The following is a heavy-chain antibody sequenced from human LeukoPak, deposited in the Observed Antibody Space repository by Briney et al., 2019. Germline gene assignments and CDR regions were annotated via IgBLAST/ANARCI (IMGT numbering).Heavy chain of an antibody. CDR2: ITSSGEAT. CDR3: AKDRPNYYQSNGHYYRRDGDS. Sequence: GGSLRLSCDASGFTFSVYAMSWVRQGTGKGLEWVSSITSSGEATYYADSVRGRFTISRENSRYTLYLQMNSLTAEDTAVYYCAKDRPNYYQSNGHYYRRDGDSWGQGTLVTVSS. J-gene: IGHJ5*01. D-gene: IGHD3-22*01. CDR1: GFTFSVYA. V-gene: IGHV3-23*01.